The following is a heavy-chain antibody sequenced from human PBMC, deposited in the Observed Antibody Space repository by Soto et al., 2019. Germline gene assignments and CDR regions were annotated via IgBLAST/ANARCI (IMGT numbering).Heavy chain of an antibody. CDR3: ARDHAYRAYWAFDY. J-gene: IGHJ4*02. D-gene: IGHD3-16*01. Sequence: ETLSLTCAVSGDSINSTDWWNWVRQSPGKGLEWIGEIYHGGNIYYNPSLKSRVTISMDKSKNQFSLNLFYVTAADTAVYYCARDHAYRAYWAFDYWGQGALVTVSS. CDR2: IYHGGNI. CDR1: GDSINSTDW. V-gene: IGHV4-4*02.